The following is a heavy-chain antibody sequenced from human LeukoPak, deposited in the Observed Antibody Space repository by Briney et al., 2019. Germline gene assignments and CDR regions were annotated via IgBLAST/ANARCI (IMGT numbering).Heavy chain of an antibody. Sequence: GGSLRLSCAASGFTFSSYAMSWVRQAPGKGLEWVSAISGSGGSTYYADSVKGRFTISRDNSKDTLYLQMSSLRAEDTAVYYCAKEKGSSWYSDYWGQGTLVTVSS. CDR1: GFTFSSYA. CDR3: AKEKGSSWYSDY. CDR2: ISGSGGST. V-gene: IGHV3-23*01. D-gene: IGHD6-13*01. J-gene: IGHJ4*02.